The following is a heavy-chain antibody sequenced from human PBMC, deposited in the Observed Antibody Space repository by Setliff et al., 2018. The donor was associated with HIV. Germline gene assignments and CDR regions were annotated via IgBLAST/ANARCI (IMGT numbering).Heavy chain of an antibody. CDR3: AKNASDYYYYYMDV. Sequence: PGGSLRLSCAASGFTFSSYGMHWVRQAPGKGLEWVTFIRYDGSDKYYADFVKGRFTISRDKSKNTLYLQMNSLRTEDTAVYYCAKNASDYYYYYMDVWGKGTTVTVSS. J-gene: IGHJ6*03. CDR1: GFTFSSYG. D-gene: IGHD1-26*01. V-gene: IGHV3-30*02. CDR2: IRYDGSDK.